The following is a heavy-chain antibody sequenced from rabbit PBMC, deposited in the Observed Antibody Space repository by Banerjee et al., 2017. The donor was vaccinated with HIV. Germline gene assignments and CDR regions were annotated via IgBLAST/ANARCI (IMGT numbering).Heavy chain of an antibody. CDR3: ARGHAGSSWGLDL. V-gene: IGHV1S45*01. Sequence: QEQLEESGGGLVKPEGSLKLSCTASGFYLSSYYVMCWVRQAPGKGLEWIGCIDAGSGTTYYANWAKGRFTISKTSSTTVTLQMTSLTAADTATYFCARGHAGSSWGLDLWGPGTLVTVS. CDR2: IDAGSGTT. CDR1: GFYLSSYYV. J-gene: IGHJ6*01. D-gene: IGHD8-1*01.